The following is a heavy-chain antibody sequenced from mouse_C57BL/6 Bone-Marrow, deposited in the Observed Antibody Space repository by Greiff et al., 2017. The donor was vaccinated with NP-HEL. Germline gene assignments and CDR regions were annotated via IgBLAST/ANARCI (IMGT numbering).Heavy chain of an antibody. CDR2: INPGSGGT. CDR1: GYAFTNYL. Sequence: VKLQESGAELVRPGTSVKVSCKASGYAFTNYLIEWVKQRPGQGLEWIGVINPGSGGTNYNEKFKGKATLTADKSSSTAYMQLSSLTSEDSAVYFCARFRSYYGSSYWYFDVWGTGTTVTVSS. CDR3: ARFRSYYGSSYWYFDV. J-gene: IGHJ1*03. D-gene: IGHD1-1*01. V-gene: IGHV1-54*01.